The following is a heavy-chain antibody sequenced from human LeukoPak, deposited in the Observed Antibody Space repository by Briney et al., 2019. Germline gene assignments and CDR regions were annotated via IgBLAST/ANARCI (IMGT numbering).Heavy chain of an antibody. D-gene: IGHD2/OR15-2a*01. CDR2: ISSNGGST. Sequence: GGSLRLSCAASGLTFSSYAMHWVRQAPGKGLEYVSAISSNGGSTYYANSVKGRFTISRDNSKNTLYLQMGSLRAEDMAVYYCARSSIAFFFDYWGQGTLVTVSS. CDR1: GLTFSSYA. CDR3: ARSSIAFFFDY. V-gene: IGHV3-64*01. J-gene: IGHJ4*02.